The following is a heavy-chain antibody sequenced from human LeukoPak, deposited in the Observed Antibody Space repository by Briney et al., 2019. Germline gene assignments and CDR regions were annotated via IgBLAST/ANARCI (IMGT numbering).Heavy chain of an antibody. Sequence: ASVNVSCKASGYTFTNYGISWVRQAPGQGLEWMSWISANNGEIRYAQNFQARVTMTTDTSTTTAYMELRSLRSDDTAVYYCARVPPSAHQVFSSDYWGQGTQVTVSS. V-gene: IGHV1-18*04. D-gene: IGHD1-14*01. CDR2: ISANNGEI. J-gene: IGHJ4*02. CDR1: GYTFTNYG. CDR3: ARVPPSAHQVFSSDY.